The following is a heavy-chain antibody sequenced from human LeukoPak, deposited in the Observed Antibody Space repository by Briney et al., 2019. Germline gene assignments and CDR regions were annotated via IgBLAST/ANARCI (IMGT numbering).Heavy chain of an antibody. Sequence: ASVKVSCKASGGSFSSYAISWVRQAPGQGLEWMGGIIPLFGAPNYAQKFQGRVTITADKSTTTAYMELSSLRSEDTAVYYCARVGQYYLNWFDPWGQGTLVTVSS. CDR1: GGSFSSYA. CDR3: ARVGQYYLNWFDP. D-gene: IGHD3-10*01. V-gene: IGHV1-69*06. CDR2: IIPLFGAP. J-gene: IGHJ5*02.